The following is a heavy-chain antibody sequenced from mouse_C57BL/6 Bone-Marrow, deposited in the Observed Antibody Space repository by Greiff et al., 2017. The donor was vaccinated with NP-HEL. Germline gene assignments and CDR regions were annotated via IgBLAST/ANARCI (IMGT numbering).Heavy chain of an antibody. V-gene: IGHV1-80*01. Sequence: QVQLQQSGAELVKPGASVKISCKASGYAFSSYWMNWVKQRPGKGLEWIGQIYPGDGDTNYNGKFKGKATLTADKSSSTAYMQLSSLTSEDSAVYFCARTPCITTVVAPFDYWGQGTTLTVSS. CDR3: ARTPCITTVVAPFDY. D-gene: IGHD1-1*01. CDR2: IYPGDGDT. CDR1: GYAFSSYW. J-gene: IGHJ2*01.